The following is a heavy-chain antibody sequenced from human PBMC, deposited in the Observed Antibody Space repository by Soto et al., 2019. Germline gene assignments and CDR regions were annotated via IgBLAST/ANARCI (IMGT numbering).Heavy chain of an antibody. Sequence: PGGSLRLTCTASGFIFSDHYMDWVRQAPGKGLEWVGRNRNKADSYSTEYAASVKGRFIILRDDSQNSLYLQMNSLKAEDTAVYYCARVQSRTFFDSWGQGALVTVSS. D-gene: IGHD4-4*01. J-gene: IGHJ4*02. CDR1: GFIFSDHY. CDR2: NRNKADSYST. V-gene: IGHV3-72*01. CDR3: ARVQSRTFFDS.